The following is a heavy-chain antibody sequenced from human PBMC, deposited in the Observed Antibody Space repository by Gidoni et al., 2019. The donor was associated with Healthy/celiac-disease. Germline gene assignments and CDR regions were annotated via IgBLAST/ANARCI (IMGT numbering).Heavy chain of an antibody. CDR2: ISGSGGST. D-gene: IGHD3-10*01. CDR3: ATARGYWLWFGDRAYYMDV. CDR1: GVTFSSYA. V-gene: IGHV3-23*01. Sequence: EVQLLESGGGLVQPGGSLRLSCAASGVTFSSYAMSWVRQNPGKGLDLVSAISGSGGSTYYADPVKGRFTISRDNSKNTLYLQMNSLRAEDTAIYYCATARGYWLWFGDRAYYMDVWGKGTTVTVSS. J-gene: IGHJ6*03.